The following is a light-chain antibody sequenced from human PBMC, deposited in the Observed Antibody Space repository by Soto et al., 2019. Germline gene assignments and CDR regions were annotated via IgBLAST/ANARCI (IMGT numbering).Light chain of an antibody. CDR3: SSYTSSSTRV. Sequence: QSALTHPASVSGSPGQSITISCTGTSSDVGGYTYVSWYQQHPGKAPKLMIYDVSNRPSGVSNRFSGSKSGNTASLSISGLQAEDEADSYCSSYTSSSTRVFGTGTKVTVL. V-gene: IGLV2-14*01. CDR2: DVS. CDR1: SSDVGGYTY. J-gene: IGLJ1*01.